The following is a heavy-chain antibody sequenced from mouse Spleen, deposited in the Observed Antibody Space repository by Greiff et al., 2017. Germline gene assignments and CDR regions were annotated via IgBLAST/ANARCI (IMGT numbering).Heavy chain of an antibody. V-gene: IGHV1-55*01. J-gene: IGHJ3*01. D-gene: IGHD2-4*01. CDR1: GYTFTSYW. Sequence: VQLQQSGAELVKPGASVKMSCKASGYTFTSYWITWVKQRPGQGLEWIGDIYPGSGSTNYNEKFKSKATLTVDTSSSTAYMQLSSLTSEDSAVYYCAREGGMITTGAWFAYWGQGTLVTVSA. CDR2: IYPGSGST. CDR3: AREGGMITTGAWFAY.